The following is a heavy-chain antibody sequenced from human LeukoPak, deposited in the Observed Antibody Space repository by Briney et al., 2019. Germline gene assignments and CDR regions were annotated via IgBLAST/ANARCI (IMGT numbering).Heavy chain of an antibody. D-gene: IGHD2-21*02. V-gene: IGHV3-11*01. CDR1: GFTSSDYY. CDR2: ISSSGSTI. Sequence: GGSLRLSCAASGFTSSDYYMSWIRQAPGKGLEWVSYISSSGSTIYYADSVKGRFTISRDNAKNSLYLQTNSLRAEDTAVYYCARVRCGGDCYSYGWFDPWGQGTLVTVSS. CDR3: ARVRCGGDCYSYGWFDP. J-gene: IGHJ5*02.